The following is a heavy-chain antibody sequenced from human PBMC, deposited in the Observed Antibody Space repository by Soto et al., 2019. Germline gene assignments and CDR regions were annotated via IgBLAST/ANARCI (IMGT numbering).Heavy chain of an antibody. D-gene: IGHD2-15*01. V-gene: IGHV4-4*07. CDR1: WGSISSYY. CDR3: ASSAPNTPYCSGGSCYSGTWFDP. CDR2: IYTSVST. Sequence: XATLSLTSTVSWGSISSYYWSWIGQPAGKGLEWIGRIYTSVSTNYNPSLKSRVTMSVDTSKNQFSLKLSSVTAADTAVYYCASSAPNTPYCSGGSCYSGTWFDPWGQGTLVTVSS. J-gene: IGHJ5*02.